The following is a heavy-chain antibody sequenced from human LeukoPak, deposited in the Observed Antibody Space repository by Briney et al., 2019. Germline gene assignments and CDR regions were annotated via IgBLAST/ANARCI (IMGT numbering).Heavy chain of an antibody. Sequence: GESLKISCKGSGYSLTSYWIGWVRQMPGKGLEWMGIIYPGDSDTRYSPSFQGQVTISADKSISTAYLQWSSLKASDTAMYYCARPFHSSSSFFPNYYYYYYMDVWGKGTTVTVSS. J-gene: IGHJ6*03. CDR3: ARPFHSSSSFFPNYYYYYYMDV. CDR2: IYPGDSDT. V-gene: IGHV5-51*01. D-gene: IGHD6-6*01. CDR1: GYSLTSYW.